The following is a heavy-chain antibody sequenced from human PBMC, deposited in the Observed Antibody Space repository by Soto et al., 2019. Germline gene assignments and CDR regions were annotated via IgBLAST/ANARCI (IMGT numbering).Heavy chain of an antibody. D-gene: IGHD3-10*01. CDR2: MYSGGST. J-gene: IGHJ3*02. CDR3: ARGALPRGGGAFDI. CDR1: GFTVSSNY. Sequence: LRLSFAASGFTVSSNYMSWVRQAPGKGLEWVSVMYSGGSTYYADSVKGRFTISRDISKNTLYLQMNSLRAEDTAVYYCARGALPRGGGAFDIWGQGTMVTVSS. V-gene: IGHV3-53*01.